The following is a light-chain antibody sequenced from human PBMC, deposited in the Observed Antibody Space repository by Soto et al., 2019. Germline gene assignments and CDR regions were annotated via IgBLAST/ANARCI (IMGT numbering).Light chain of an antibody. V-gene: IGLV4-69*01. CDR1: SGHSSYA. CDR3: QTWGTGVI. J-gene: IGLJ2*01. Sequence: HLVLTQSPSASASLGASVKLTCTLSSGHSSYAIAWHQQQPEKGPRYLMKLKSDGSHSKGDGIPDRFSGSSSGAERYLTISSLQSEDEADYYCQTWGTGVIFGGGTKLTVL. CDR2: LKSDGSH.